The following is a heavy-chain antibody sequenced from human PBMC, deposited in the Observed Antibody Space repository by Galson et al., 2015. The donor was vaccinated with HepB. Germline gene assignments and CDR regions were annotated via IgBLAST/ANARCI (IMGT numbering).Heavy chain of an antibody. V-gene: IGHV3-74*01. D-gene: IGHD1-7*01. CDR1: GFTFSNYQ. CDR3: VREIELRPGAFDN. CDR2: TSNDGSFP. Sequence: SLRLSCAASGFTFSNYQMHWVRQAPGKGLVWVSGTSNDGSFPTYADSVRGRFTISKDNAKNTLYLQMNSLRAEDTAIFYCVREIELRPGAFDNWGQGTLVTVSS. J-gene: IGHJ4*02.